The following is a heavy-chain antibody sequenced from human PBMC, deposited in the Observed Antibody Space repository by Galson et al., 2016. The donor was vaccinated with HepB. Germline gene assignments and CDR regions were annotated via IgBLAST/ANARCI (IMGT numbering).Heavy chain of an antibody. V-gene: IGHV3-48*02. CDR2: ISDSSATI. J-gene: IGHJ5*01. CDR3: TRAPRVRGVIAHFDS. CDR1: GFTFSASS. Sequence: SLRLSCAASGFTFSASSMSWVRQAPGKGLEWVSYISDSSATIYYADSVRGRFTISRDNARDSRYLQMNSLRDEDTAVYFCTRAPRVRGVIAHFDSWGQGSLVTVSS. D-gene: IGHD3-10*01.